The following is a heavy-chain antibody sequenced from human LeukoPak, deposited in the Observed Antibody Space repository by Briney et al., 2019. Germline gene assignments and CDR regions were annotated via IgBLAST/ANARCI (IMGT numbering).Heavy chain of an antibody. CDR1: GFTFSRYW. CDR3: AKAVVIMGYYMDV. V-gene: IGHV3-74*01. D-gene: IGHD3-3*01. Sequence: PGGSLRLSCAASGFTFSRYWMHWVRQAPGKGLVWVSRINSDGSSTTYADSVKGRFTISRDNAKNTLYLQMDSLRAEDTAVYYCAKAVVIMGYYMDVWGKGTTVTISS. J-gene: IGHJ6*03. CDR2: INSDGSST.